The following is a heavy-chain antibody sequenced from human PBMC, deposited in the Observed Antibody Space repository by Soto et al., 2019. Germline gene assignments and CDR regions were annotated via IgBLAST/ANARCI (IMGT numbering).Heavy chain of an antibody. D-gene: IGHD6-13*01. CDR3: AYSSTPFDY. J-gene: IGHJ4*02. Sequence: GGSLRLSCAASGFTFGSYSMSWVRQAPGKGLEWVSAISGSGGSTYYADSVKGRFTISRDNSKNTLYLQMNSLRAEDTAVYYCAYSSTPFDYWGQGTLVTVSS. CDR2: ISGSGGST. V-gene: IGHV3-23*01. CDR1: GFTFGSYS.